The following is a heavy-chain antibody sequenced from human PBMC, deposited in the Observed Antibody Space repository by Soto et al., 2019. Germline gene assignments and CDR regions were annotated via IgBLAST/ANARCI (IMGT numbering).Heavy chain of an antibody. D-gene: IGHD3-22*01. CDR3: VKSKFTYYYDSSGPFDY. J-gene: IGHJ4*02. Sequence: PGGSLRLSCSASGFTFSSYAMHWVRQAPGKGLEYVSAISSNGGSTYYADSVKGRFTISRDNSKNTLYLQMSSLRAEDTAVYYCVKSKFTYYYDSSGPFDYWGQGTLVTVSS. V-gene: IGHV3-64D*06. CDR2: ISSNGGST. CDR1: GFTFSSYA.